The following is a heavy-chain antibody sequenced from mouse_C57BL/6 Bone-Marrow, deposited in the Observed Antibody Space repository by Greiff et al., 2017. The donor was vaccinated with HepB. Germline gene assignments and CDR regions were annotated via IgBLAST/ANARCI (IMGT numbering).Heavy chain of an antibody. Sequence: QVHVKQSGAELVKPGASVKISCKASGYAFSSYWMNWVKQRPGKGLEWIGQIYPGDGDTNYNGKFKGKATLTADKSSSTAYMQLSSLTSEDSAVYFCARGDYDGGLFFDYWGQGTTLTVSS. CDR1: GYAFSSYW. V-gene: IGHV1-80*01. J-gene: IGHJ2*01. CDR2: IYPGDGDT. CDR3: ARGDYDGGLFFDY. D-gene: IGHD2-4*01.